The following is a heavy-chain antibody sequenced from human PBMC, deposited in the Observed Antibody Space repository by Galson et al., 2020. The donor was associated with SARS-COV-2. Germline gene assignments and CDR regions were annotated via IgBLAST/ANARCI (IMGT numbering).Heavy chain of an antibody. Sequence: KIGESLKISCAASGFTFSDYFMSWIRQAPGKGLEWVSYIGTTNSYTNYADSVKGRFAISRDNAKNSLYLQMNSLRVEDTAVYYCAWIAGSSGSYYFDYWGQGTLVTVSS. CDR1: GFTFSDYF. J-gene: IGHJ4*02. V-gene: IGHV3-11*03. CDR2: IGTTNSYT. CDR3: AWIAGSSGSYYFDY. D-gene: IGHD6-25*01.